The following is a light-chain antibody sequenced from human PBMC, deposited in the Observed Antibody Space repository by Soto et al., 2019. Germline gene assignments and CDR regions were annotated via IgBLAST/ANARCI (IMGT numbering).Light chain of an antibody. V-gene: IGKV3-15*01. CDR1: QSVSSY. Sequence: EIVLTQSPATLSLSPGERATLSCRASQSVSSYLAWYQQKPGQAPRLLIYGASTRATGIPARFSGSGSGTEFTLSITSLQSEDFELYYCQHYDNWPRTFGQGTKLEIK. CDR2: GAS. CDR3: QHYDNWPRT. J-gene: IGKJ2*01.